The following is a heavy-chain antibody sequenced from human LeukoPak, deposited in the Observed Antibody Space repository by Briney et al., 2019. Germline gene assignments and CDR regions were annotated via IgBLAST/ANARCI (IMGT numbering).Heavy chain of an antibody. CDR2: IYSGGST. V-gene: IGHV4-4*07. J-gene: IGHJ4*02. CDR3: ATNSGDY. D-gene: IGHD4-23*01. CDR1: GASINSYY. Sequence: SETLSLTCIVSGASINSYYWTWIRQPAGKGLQWIGRIYSGGSTMCNPSLKSRVTMSVDTSKNLFSLKLSSVTAADTAVYYCATNSGDYWGQGTLVTVSS.